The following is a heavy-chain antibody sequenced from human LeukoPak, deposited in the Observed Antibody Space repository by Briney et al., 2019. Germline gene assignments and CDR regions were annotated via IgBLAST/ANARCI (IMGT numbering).Heavy chain of an antibody. J-gene: IGHJ4*02. Sequence: PGGSLRLSCAVSGFSFSGSAIHWVRQASGKGLEWVGRVRSKANSYATEYAASVKGRFTISRDDSKNTAYLQMNSLKSEDAAVYYCTRPTDYGGSWGQGTLVTVSS. D-gene: IGHD4-23*01. CDR2: VRSKANSYAT. V-gene: IGHV3-73*01. CDR3: TRPTDYGGS. CDR1: GFSFSGSA.